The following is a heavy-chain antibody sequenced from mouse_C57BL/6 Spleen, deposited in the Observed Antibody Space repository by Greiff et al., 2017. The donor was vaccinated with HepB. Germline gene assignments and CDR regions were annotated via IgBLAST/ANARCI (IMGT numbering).Heavy chain of an antibody. CDR3: ASSNYYGSSQGPWFAY. D-gene: IGHD1-1*01. V-gene: IGHV1-26*01. CDR2: INPNNGGT. CDR1: GYTFTDYY. Sequence: EVQLQQSGPELVKPGASVKISCKASGYTFTDYYMNWVKQSHGKSLEWIGDINPNNGGTSYNQKFKGKATLTVDKSSSTAYMELRSLTSEDSAVYYCASSNYYGSSQGPWFAYWGQGTLVTVAA. J-gene: IGHJ3*01.